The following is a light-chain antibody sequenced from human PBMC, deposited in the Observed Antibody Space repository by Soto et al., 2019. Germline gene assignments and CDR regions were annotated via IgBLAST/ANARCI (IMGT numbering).Light chain of an antibody. Sequence: ALTQPPSASGSPGQSVTISCTGTSSDVGGYNYVSWYQQHPGKAPKLMIYEVSKRPSGVPDRFSGSKSDNTASLTVSGLQAEDEADYYCSSYAGNLYVFGTGTKLTVL. J-gene: IGLJ1*01. CDR2: EVS. CDR1: SSDVGGYNY. CDR3: SSYAGNLYV. V-gene: IGLV2-8*01.